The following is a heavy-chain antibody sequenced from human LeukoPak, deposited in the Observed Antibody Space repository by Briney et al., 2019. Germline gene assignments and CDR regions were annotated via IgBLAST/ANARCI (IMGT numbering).Heavy chain of an antibody. CDR3: ARTDCYDSSGYYLYYFDY. Sequence: PSETLSLTCTVSGGSISSYYWSWIRQPPGKGLEWIGYIYYSGSTNYNPSLKSRVTISVDTSKNQFSLKLSSVTAADTAVYYCARTDCYDSSGYYLYYFDYWGQGTLVTVSS. V-gene: IGHV4-59*01. D-gene: IGHD3-22*01. CDR2: IYYSGST. J-gene: IGHJ4*02. CDR1: GGSISSYY.